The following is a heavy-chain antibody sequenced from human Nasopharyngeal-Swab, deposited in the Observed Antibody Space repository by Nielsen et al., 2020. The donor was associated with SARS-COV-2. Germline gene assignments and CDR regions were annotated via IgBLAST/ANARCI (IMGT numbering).Heavy chain of an antibody. CDR1: GYTFTSYY. CDR3: ARDLGGSYQYYYYGMDV. J-gene: IGHJ6*02. V-gene: IGHV1-46*01. D-gene: IGHD1-26*01. Sequence: ASVKVSCKASGYTFTSYYMHWVRQAPGQGLEWMGIINPSGGSTSYAQKFRGRVTMTRDTSTSTVYMELSSLRSEDTAVYYCARDLGGSYQYYYYGMDVWGQGTTVTVSS. CDR2: INPSGGST.